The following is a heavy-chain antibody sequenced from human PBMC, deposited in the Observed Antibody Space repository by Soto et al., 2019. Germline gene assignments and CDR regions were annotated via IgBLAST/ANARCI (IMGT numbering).Heavy chain of an antibody. Sequence: PGGSLRLSCAASGFPVNTNYMSWVRQAPGKGLEWVSVLYGGGSTYYADSVKGRFSISRDNSKNTLYLQMNSLRAEDTAVYYCARGRHSDGLFEGAYYNYGMNVWGQGTTVTVSS. J-gene: IGHJ6*02. CDR3: ARGRHSDGLFEGAYYNYGMNV. CDR2: LYGGGST. V-gene: IGHV3-66*01. D-gene: IGHD6-19*01. CDR1: GFPVNTNY.